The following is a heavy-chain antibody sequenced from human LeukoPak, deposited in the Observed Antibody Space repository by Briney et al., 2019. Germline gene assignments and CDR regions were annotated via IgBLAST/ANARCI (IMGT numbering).Heavy chain of an antibody. CDR2: IIPIFGTA. D-gene: IGHD2-2*01. Sequence: SVKVSCKASGGTFSSYTISWVRQAPGQGLEWMGRIIPIFGTANYAQKFQGRVTITTDESTSTAYMELSSLRSEDTAVYYCARDIVVVRDAFDIWGQGTMVTVSS. V-gene: IGHV1-69*05. CDR1: GGTFSSYT. J-gene: IGHJ3*02. CDR3: ARDIVVVRDAFDI.